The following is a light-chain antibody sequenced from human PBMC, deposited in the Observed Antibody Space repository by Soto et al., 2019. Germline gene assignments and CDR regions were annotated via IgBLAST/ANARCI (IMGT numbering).Light chain of an antibody. CDR3: CSYAGSYRYV. V-gene: IGLV2-11*01. Sequence: QSVLTQPRSVSGSPGQSVTISCTGTSSDVGGYNYVSWYQQHPGKAPKLMIYDVNKRPSGVPDRFSGSKSGNTASLTISWLQAEDEADYYCCSYAGSYRYVFGTGTKVTVL. CDR1: SSDVGGYNY. CDR2: DVN. J-gene: IGLJ1*01.